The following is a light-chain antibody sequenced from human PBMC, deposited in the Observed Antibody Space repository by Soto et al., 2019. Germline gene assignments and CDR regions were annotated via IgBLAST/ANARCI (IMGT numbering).Light chain of an antibody. CDR3: QQYNSYPMT. V-gene: IGKV1-5*03. J-gene: IGKJ1*01. Sequence: DIQMTQSPSTLSASVGDRVTITCRASQSISSWLAWYQQKPGKAPKLLIYKASSLESGVPSRFSGSGSGTEFTLTISSLQPADFASDYCQQYNSYPMTFGQGTNVEIK. CDR2: KAS. CDR1: QSISSW.